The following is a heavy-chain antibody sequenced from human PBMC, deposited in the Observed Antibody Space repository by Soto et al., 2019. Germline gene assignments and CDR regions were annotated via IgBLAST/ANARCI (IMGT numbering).Heavy chain of an antibody. J-gene: IGHJ4*02. Sequence: EVQLLESGGGLVQPGGSLRLSCAASGFTFSSYAMSWVRQAPGKGLEWVSAISGSGGSTYYADSVKGRFTISRDNSKNTLYLQMNSLRAEDTAVYYCAKGIFPTVTGWSQWLVRPDLFDYWGQGTLVTVSS. CDR3: AKGIFPTVTGWSQWLVRPDLFDY. V-gene: IGHV3-23*01. CDR1: GFTFSSYA. CDR2: ISGSGGST. D-gene: IGHD6-19*01.